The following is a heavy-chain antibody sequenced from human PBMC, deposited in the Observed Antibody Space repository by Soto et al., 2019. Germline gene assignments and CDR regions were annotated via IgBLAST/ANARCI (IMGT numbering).Heavy chain of an antibody. Sequence: PSETLSLTCAVSGGSISTFDYSWSCLRQAPGRGLEWIGSIYQNGRTYYIPSLKSRATMSLDKSKNQFSLKITSAVAADTARYYCAREMTIFGVAPGGGVDVWGQGTTV. J-gene: IGHJ6*02. CDR2: IYQNGRT. V-gene: IGHV4-30-2*01. CDR3: AREMTIFGVAPGGGVDV. D-gene: IGHD3-3*01. CDR1: GGSISTFDYS.